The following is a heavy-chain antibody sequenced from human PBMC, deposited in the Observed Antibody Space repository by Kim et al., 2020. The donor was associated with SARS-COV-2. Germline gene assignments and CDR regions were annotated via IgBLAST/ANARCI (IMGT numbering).Heavy chain of an antibody. D-gene: IGHD3-22*01. CDR1: GGSISSYY. V-gene: IGHV4-59*01. J-gene: IGHJ6*02. Sequence: SETLSLTCTVSGGSISSYYWSWIRQPPGKGLEWIGYIYYSGSTNYNPSLKSRVTISVDTSKNQFSLKLSSVTAADTAVYYCARGPDNSSGYFPFVVYYYGMDVWGQGTTVTVSS. CDR2: IYYSGST. CDR3: ARGPDNSSGYFPFVVYYYGMDV.